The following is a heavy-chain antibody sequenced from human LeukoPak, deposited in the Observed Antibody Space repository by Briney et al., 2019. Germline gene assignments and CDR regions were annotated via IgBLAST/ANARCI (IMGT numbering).Heavy chain of an antibody. D-gene: IGHD6-13*01. CDR2: IYPGDSDT. CDR1: GYSFTSYW. V-gene: IGHV5-51*01. CDR3: ARLGGSSSSRDYYYYYYYMDV. Sequence: GESLKISCKGSGYSFTSYWIGWVRQMPGKGLEWMGIIYPGDSDTRYSPSFQGQVTISADKSISTAHLQWSSLKASDTAMYYCARLGGSSSSRDYYYYYYYMDVWGKGTTVTISS. J-gene: IGHJ6*03.